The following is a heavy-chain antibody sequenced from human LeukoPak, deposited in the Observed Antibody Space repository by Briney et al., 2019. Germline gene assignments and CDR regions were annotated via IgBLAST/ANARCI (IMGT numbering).Heavy chain of an antibody. CDR2: IYTSGST. Sequence: SETLSLTCTVSGGSISSGSYYWSWIRQPAGKGLEWIGRIYTSGSTNYNPSLKSRVTMSVDTSKNQFSLKLSSVTAADTAVYYCARDTYDILTGYYRYFDYWGQGTLVTVSS. CDR1: GGSISSGSYY. CDR3: ARDTYDILTGYYRYFDY. V-gene: IGHV4-61*02. J-gene: IGHJ4*02. D-gene: IGHD3-9*01.